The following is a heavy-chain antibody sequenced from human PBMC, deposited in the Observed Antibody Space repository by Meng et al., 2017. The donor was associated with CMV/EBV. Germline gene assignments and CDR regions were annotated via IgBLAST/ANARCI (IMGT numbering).Heavy chain of an antibody. V-gene: IGHV4-59*01. CDR3: ARGGSSSSETFDY. CDR2: IYYSGGT. J-gene: IGHJ4*02. CDR1: GGSISSYY. Sequence: SETLSPTCTVSGGSISSYYWSWIRQPPGKGLEWFGYIYYSGGTNYNPSLKSRVTISVDTSKNQFSLKLSSVTAADTAVYYCARGGSSSSETFDYWGQGTLVTVSS. D-gene: IGHD6-6*01.